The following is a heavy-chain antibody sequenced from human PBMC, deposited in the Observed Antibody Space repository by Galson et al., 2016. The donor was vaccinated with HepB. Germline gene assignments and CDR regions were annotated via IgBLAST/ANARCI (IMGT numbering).Heavy chain of an antibody. Sequence: SLRLSCAASGFTFSDYYMSWIRQAPGKGLEWVSYISSSSSYTNYADSAKGRFTISRDNAKNSLYLQMNSLRVGDTAVYYCARIDSSAWYPDDYWGQGTLVTVSS. J-gene: IGHJ4*02. CDR2: ISSSSSYT. V-gene: IGHV3-11*06. D-gene: IGHD6-19*01. CDR1: GFTFSDYY. CDR3: ARIDSSAWYPDDY.